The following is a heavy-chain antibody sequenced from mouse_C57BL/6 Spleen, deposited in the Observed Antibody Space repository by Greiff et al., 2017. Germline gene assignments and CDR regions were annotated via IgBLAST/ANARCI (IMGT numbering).Heavy chain of an antibody. Sequence: EVQRVESGGDLVKPGGSLKLSCAASGFTFSSYGMSWVRQTPDKSLEWVATISSGGSYTYYPDSVKGRFTISRDNAKNTLYLQMSSLKSEDTAMYYCARHEDYGSSYEEDRGQGTSVTVS. CDR3: ARHEDYGSSYEED. CDR1: GFTFSSYG. J-gene: IGHJ4*01. CDR2: ISSGGSYT. V-gene: IGHV5-6*01. D-gene: IGHD1-1*01.